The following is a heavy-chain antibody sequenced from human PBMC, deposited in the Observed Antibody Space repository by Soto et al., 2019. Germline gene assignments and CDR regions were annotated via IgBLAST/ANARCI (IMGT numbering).Heavy chain of an antibody. J-gene: IGHJ4*02. CDR2: ISYDGSHK. CDR3: AKDPRPVIQMVRGVSEF. Sequence: QVHLVESGGGVVQPGTSLRLSCAASGFSFSSYGMHWVRQAPGKGLEWVAVISYDGSHKFYADAVKGRFSISRDNFKKTLYLQMSSLRDDDTALYYCAKDPRPVIQMVRGVSEFWGQGTLVTVSS. D-gene: IGHD3-10*01. CDR1: GFSFSSYG. V-gene: IGHV3-30*18.